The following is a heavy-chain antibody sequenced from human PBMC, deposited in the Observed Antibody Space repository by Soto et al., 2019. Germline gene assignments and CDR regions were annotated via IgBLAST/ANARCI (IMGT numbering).Heavy chain of an antibody. CDR2: LGKTGA. CDR1: GFTFSSHA. J-gene: IGHJ4*02. D-gene: IGHD6-13*01. CDR3: VKNSWYTDYAFDY. V-gene: IGHV3-23*01. Sequence: EVRLLESGGGLVQPGGSLRLSCAASGFTFSSHAMSWVRQSPVKGLELVASLGKTGAYYADSVKGRFSISRDTSKSTLFLQLNNVRADDSAIYYCVKNSWYTDYAFDYWGQGTLVTVSS.